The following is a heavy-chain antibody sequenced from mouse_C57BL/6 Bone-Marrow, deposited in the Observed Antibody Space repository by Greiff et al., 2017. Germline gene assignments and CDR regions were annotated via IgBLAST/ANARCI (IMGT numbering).Heavy chain of an antibody. D-gene: IGHD1-1*01. CDR3: ARPLYYYGSSYFDY. J-gene: IGHJ2*01. CDR1: GFTFSSYG. CDR2: ISSGGSYT. V-gene: IGHV5-6*01. Sequence: DVQLVESGGDLVKPGGSLKLSCAASGFTFSSYGMSWVRQTPDKRLEWVATISSGGSYTYYPDSVKVRFTISRDNAKNTLYLQMSSLKSEDTAMYYCARPLYYYGSSYFDYWGQGTTLTVSS.